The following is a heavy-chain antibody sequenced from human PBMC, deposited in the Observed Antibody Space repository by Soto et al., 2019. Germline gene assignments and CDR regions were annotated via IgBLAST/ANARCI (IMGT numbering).Heavy chain of an antibody. J-gene: IGHJ4*02. V-gene: IGHV1-46*03. CDR2: INPFDGSR. CDR3: SRVDPGETSPFDH. D-gene: IGHD3-10*01. CDR1: GYIFTSYY. Sequence: QVELVQSGAEVKKPGASVKVSCKASGYIFTSYYLHCVRQAHGQGLEWRGWINPFDGSRMFAQSFQGRVTFTQDTSTSTVYMELSGLRSHDTAVYYCSRVDPGETSPFDHWGQGTLVTVSS.